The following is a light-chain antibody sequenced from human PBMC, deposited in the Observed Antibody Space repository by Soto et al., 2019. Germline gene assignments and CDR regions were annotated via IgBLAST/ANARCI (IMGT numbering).Light chain of an antibody. CDR1: QSVLYSSNNKNY. Sequence: DIVMTQSPDSLAVSLGERATINCKSSQSVLYSSNNKNYLAWYQQKPGQPPKLLIYWASTRESGVPDRFSGSGSGTDFTLTISSLQAEDVAVYYCQQYYTTPPLFTFGPGTKLDIK. J-gene: IGKJ3*01. CDR2: WAS. CDR3: QQYYTTPPLFT. V-gene: IGKV4-1*01.